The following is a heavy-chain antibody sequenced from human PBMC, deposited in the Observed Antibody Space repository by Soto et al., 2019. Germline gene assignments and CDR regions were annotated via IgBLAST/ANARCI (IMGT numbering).Heavy chain of an antibody. CDR2: ISYDGSNK. D-gene: IGHD3-22*01. CDR3: ARVRDSSGYDPSGY. Sequence: QVQLVESGGGVVQPGRSLRLSCAASGFTFSSYAMHWVRQAPGKGLEWVAVISYDGSNKYYADSVKGRFTISRDNSMNTLYLQMNSLRAEDTAVYYCARVRDSSGYDPSGYWGQGTLVTVSS. J-gene: IGHJ4*02. V-gene: IGHV3-30-3*01. CDR1: GFTFSSYA.